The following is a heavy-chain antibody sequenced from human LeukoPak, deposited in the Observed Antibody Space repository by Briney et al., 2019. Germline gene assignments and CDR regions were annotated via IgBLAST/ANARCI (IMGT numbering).Heavy chain of an antibody. CDR1: GGSISSGGYY. CDR2: IYYSGST. Sequence: SETLSLTCTVSGGSISSGGYYWSWIRQHPGKGLEWIGYIYYSGSTYYNPSLKSRVTISVDTSKNQFSLKLSSVTAPDTAVYYCARDDNSITMIYPGAFDIWGQGTMVTVSS. D-gene: IGHD3-22*01. CDR3: ARDDNSITMIYPGAFDI. V-gene: IGHV4-31*03. J-gene: IGHJ3*02.